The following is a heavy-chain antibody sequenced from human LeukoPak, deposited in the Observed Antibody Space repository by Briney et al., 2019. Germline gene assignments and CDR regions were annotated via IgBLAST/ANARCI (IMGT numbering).Heavy chain of an antibody. CDR2: INPNSGGT. CDR1: GYTFTGYY. V-gene: IGHV1-2*02. J-gene: IGHJ3*02. Sequence: ASVKVSCKASGYTFTGYYMHWVRQAPGQGLEWMGWINPNSGGTNYAQKFQGRVTMTRDTSISTAYMELSRLRSGDTAVYYCARGAIVVVPAAISAFDIWGQGTMVTVSS. D-gene: IGHD2-2*01. CDR3: ARGAIVVVPAAISAFDI.